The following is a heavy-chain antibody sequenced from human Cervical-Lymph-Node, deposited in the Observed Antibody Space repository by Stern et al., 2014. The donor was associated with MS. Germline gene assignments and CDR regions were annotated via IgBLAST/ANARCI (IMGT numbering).Heavy chain of an antibody. CDR1: GFTFSNAW. Sequence: EVQLVESGGGLVKPGGSLRLSCAASGFTFSNAWMSWVRQAPGKGLEWVGRIKSKTDGGTTDYAAPVKGRFTISRDDSKNTLYLQMNSLKTEDTAVYYCTTDPTMIVVVTEGLDYWGQGTLVTVSS. CDR2: IKSKTDGGTT. J-gene: IGHJ4*02. V-gene: IGHV3-15*01. D-gene: IGHD3-22*01. CDR3: TTDPTMIVVVTEGLDY.